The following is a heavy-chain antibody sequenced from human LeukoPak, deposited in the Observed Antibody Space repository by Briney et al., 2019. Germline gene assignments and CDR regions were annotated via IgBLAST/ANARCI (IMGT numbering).Heavy chain of an antibody. V-gene: IGHV4-34*01. CDR3: ARGSGWYFY. D-gene: IGHD6-19*01. CDR2: INHSGST. Sequence: SETLSLTCAVYGGSFSGYYWSWIRQPPGKGLEWIGEINHSGSTNYNPSLKSRVTISVDTSKNQFSLKLSSVTAADTAVYYCARGSGWYFYWGQGTLVNVSS. J-gene: IGHJ4*02. CDR1: GGSFSGYY.